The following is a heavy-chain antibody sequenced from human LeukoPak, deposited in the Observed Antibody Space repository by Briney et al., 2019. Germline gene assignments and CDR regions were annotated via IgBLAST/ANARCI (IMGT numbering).Heavy chain of an antibody. Sequence: GGSLRLSCAASGFAFSSYSMNWVRQAPGKGLEWVSSISSSSSYIYYADSVKGRFTISRDNAKNSLYLQMNSLRAEDTAVYYCARDRFSGSYPLDYWGQGTLVTVSS. CDR1: GFAFSSYS. CDR2: ISSSSSYI. V-gene: IGHV3-21*04. D-gene: IGHD1-26*01. J-gene: IGHJ4*02. CDR3: ARDRFSGSYPLDY.